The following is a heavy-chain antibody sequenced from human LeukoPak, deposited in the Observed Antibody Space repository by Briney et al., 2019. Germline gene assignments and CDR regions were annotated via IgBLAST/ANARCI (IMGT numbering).Heavy chain of an antibody. D-gene: IGHD5-24*01. Sequence: PGGSLRLSCAASGFTFSSYWMSWVRQAPGKGLEWVSAISGSGGSTYYADSVKGRFTISRDNSKNTLYLQMNSLRAEDTAVYYCAKAKRGEEMATILCWGQGTLVTVSS. CDR2: ISGSGGST. CDR1: GFTFSSYW. J-gene: IGHJ4*02. CDR3: AKAKRGEEMATILC. V-gene: IGHV3-23*01.